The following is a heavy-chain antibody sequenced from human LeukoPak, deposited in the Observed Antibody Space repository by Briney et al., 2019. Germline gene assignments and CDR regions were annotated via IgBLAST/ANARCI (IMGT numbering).Heavy chain of an antibody. CDR2: IKPGDGST. CDR3: ATPNDYGDQAPFDY. Sequence: ASVKVSCKASGYTFTTYFLHWVRQAPGQGLEWMAFIKPGDGSTTYAQKFQGRVTVTRDTSTGTLYMELSSLRSDDTAVYYCATPNDYGDQAPFDYWGQGTLVTVSS. J-gene: IGHJ4*02. V-gene: IGHV1-46*01. D-gene: IGHD4-17*01. CDR1: GYTFTTYF.